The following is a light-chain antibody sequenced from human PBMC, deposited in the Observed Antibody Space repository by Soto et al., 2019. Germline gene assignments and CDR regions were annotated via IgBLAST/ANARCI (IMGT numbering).Light chain of an antibody. J-gene: IGKJ1*01. CDR3: QESYTFLWGT. CDR2: GTS. CDR1: QTISNS. Sequence: DIQMTQSPSSLSASVGDRVTITCRATQTISNSLNWYQQRPGKAPNLLIYGTSTLQGGVPSRFSGSGSGTDFTLTISSLQPEDSATYFCQESYTFLWGTFGQGTKV. V-gene: IGKV1-39*01.